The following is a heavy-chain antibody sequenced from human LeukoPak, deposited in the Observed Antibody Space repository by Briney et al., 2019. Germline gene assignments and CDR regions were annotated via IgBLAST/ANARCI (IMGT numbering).Heavy chain of an antibody. CDR2: IYSGGST. Sequence: GGSLRLSCAVSGVTVSSNSMSWVRQTPGKGLEWVSVIYSGGSTYYADSVKGRFTISRDNSKNTLYLQMNSLRAEDTAVYYCAGGRLLPDYWGQGTLVTVSS. J-gene: IGHJ4*02. CDR3: AGGRLLPDY. CDR1: GVTVSSNS. D-gene: IGHD3-10*01. V-gene: IGHV3-66*02.